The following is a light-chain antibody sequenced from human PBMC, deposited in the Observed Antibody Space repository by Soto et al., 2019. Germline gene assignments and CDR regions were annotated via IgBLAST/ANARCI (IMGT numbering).Light chain of an antibody. CDR1: SSDVGSYNL. J-gene: IGLJ1*01. CDR2: EVN. Sequence: QSALTQPASVSGSPGQSITISCTGTSSDVGSYNLVSWYQQHPGKAPKLMIYEVNNRPSGVFNRFSGSKSGNTASLTIAGLQAEDEADYYCSSFTTTSTYFFGAGTKLTVL. V-gene: IGLV2-14*02. CDR3: SSFTTTSTYF.